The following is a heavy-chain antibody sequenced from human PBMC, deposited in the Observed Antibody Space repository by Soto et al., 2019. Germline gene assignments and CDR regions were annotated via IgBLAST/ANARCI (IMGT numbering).Heavy chain of an antibody. Sequence: SETLSLTCTVSGGSISSYYWSWIRQPPGKGLEWIGYIYYSGSTNYNPSLKSRVTISVDTSKNQFSLKLSSVTAADTAVYYCARLINSGYSSSWYDPHFDYWGQGTLVTVSS. CDR3: ARLINSGYSSSWYDPHFDY. J-gene: IGHJ4*02. CDR2: IYYSGST. V-gene: IGHV4-59*08. CDR1: GGSISSYY. D-gene: IGHD6-13*01.